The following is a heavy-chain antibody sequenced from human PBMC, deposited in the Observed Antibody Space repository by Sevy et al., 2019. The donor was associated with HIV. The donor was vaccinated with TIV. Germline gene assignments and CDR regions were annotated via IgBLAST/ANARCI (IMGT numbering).Heavy chain of an antibody. D-gene: IGHD6-13*01. J-gene: IGHJ4*02. V-gene: IGHV3-30-3*01. CDR2: IAYDGSNK. CDR3: ARDNPGIAAAGTEFGYFDY. CDR1: GFTFSSYA. Sequence: GGSLRLSCAASGFTFSSYAMHWVRQAPGKGLEWVAVIAYDGSNKYYADSVKGRFTISRDNSKNTLYRQMNSLSAEDTAAYYCARDNPGIAAAGTEFGYFDYWGQGTLVTVSS.